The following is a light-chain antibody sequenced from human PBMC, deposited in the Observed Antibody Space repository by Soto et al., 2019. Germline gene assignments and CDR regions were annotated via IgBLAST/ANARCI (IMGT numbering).Light chain of an antibody. J-gene: IGKJ4*01. Sequence: DIQMTQSPSSLSASVGDRVTITCRSSQSISSSFNWYQQKPGKAPKLLIYSASTLQSGVPSRFSGSGSGTEYTLTISSLQPEDFATYYCQQLNSYPLTFGGGTKVDI. CDR1: QSISSS. CDR3: QQLNSYPLT. V-gene: IGKV1-9*01. CDR2: SAS.